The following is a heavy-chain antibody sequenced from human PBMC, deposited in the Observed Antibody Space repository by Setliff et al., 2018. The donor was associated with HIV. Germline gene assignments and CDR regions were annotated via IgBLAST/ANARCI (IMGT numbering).Heavy chain of an antibody. CDR3: APRSGLVGTTPAAVDH. CDR2: ISANGIST. Sequence: GGSLRLSCAASGFTFSSHAMSWVRQAPGKGLEWLSGISANGISTYYADSVKGRLTISRDNAKNALYLFMHSLRAEDTAVYFCAPRSGLVGTTPAAVDHWGQGTLGTVS. CDR1: GFTFSSHA. V-gene: IGHV3-23*01. J-gene: IGHJ4*02. D-gene: IGHD1-26*01.